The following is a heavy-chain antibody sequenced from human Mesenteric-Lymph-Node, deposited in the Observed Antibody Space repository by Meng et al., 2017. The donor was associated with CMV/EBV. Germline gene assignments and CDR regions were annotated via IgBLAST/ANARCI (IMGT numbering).Heavy chain of an antibody. Sequence: GGSLKLSCAASGFTFSSYPMHWVRQAPGKGLEWVSSISAGSTDIFYADSVKGRFTISRDNADNSLYLQMNSLRAEDTALYYCARVSRRGKYSGYDLASDFWGQGTLVTVSS. J-gene: IGHJ4*02. CDR1: GFTFSSYP. CDR3: ARVSRRGKYSGYDLASDF. D-gene: IGHD5-12*01. CDR2: ISAGSTDI. V-gene: IGHV3-21*01.